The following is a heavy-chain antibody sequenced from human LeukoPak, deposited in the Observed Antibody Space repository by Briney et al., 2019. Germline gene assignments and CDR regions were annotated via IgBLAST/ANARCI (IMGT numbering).Heavy chain of an antibody. J-gene: IGHJ4*02. CDR1: GFTFSTFG. CDR3: ARVPPGCSTTNCYNPFDY. V-gene: IGHV3-30*02. D-gene: IGHD2-2*02. Sequence: GGSLRLSCAASGFTFSTFGMHWVRQTPGKGLERVAYIRYDGDNKYYADSVKGRFTISRDNSKNTLYLQMNSLRTEDTAVYYCARVPPGCSTTNCYNPFDYWGQGTLVTVSS. CDR2: IRYDGDNK.